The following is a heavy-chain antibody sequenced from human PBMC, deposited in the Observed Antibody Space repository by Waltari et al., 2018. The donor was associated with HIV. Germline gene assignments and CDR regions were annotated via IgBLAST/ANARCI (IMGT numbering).Heavy chain of an antibody. J-gene: IGHJ5*02. CDR2: IIPIFGTA. CDR1: GGPFSSYA. V-gene: IGHV1-69*01. D-gene: IGHD3-10*01. Sequence: QVQLVQSGAEVKKPGSSVKVSCKASGGPFSSYAISWVRPAPGQGLEWMGGIIPIFGTANYAQKFQGRVTITADESTSTAYMELSSLRSEDTAVYYCARDVTMVRGRDWFDPWGQGTLVTVSS. CDR3: ARDVTMVRGRDWFDP.